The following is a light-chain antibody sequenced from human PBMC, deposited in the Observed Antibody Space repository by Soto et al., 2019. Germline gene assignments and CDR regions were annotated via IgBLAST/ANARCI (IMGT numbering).Light chain of an antibody. CDR1: QSISGY. J-gene: IGKJ4*01. CDR2: DGS. CDR3: QQYDSYSRPT. V-gene: IGKV1-5*01. Sequence: DIQMTQSPSTLSAFVGDRVTITCRASQSISGYLAWYQQKPGEAPKLLIYDGSTLESGVPSRFSGSGSETQFTLAISSLQPEDFATYYCQQYDSYSRPTFGGGTKVDIK.